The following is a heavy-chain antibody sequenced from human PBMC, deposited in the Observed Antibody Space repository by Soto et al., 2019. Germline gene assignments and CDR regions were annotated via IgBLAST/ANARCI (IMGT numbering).Heavy chain of an antibody. CDR3: SVSPYYYDSSGSNTVWRY. CDR2: IVPILSTT. Sequence: SVKVSCKVSGDTFSNYAINWVRQAPGQGLEWMGAIVPILSTTNYAQKFQGRVTITADESTITAYMELSSLRSDDTATYYCSVSPYYYDSSGSNTVWRYWGQGTLVTVSS. J-gene: IGHJ4*02. V-gene: IGHV1-69*13. D-gene: IGHD3-22*01. CDR1: GDTFSNYA.